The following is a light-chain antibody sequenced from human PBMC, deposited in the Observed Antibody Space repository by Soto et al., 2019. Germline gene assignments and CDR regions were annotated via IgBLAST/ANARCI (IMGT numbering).Light chain of an antibody. CDR1: GSDIGGYKY. J-gene: IGLJ2*01. V-gene: IGLV2-8*01. CDR2: EVV. CDR3: CSYAGHTNVL. Sequence: QSALTQPASVSGSPGQSITISCTGTGSDIGGYKYVSWYQQYPGEAPKLMIYEVVKRPSGVPDRFSGSKSGNTASLTVSGLQAEDEADYYCCSYAGHTNVLFGGGTKLTVL.